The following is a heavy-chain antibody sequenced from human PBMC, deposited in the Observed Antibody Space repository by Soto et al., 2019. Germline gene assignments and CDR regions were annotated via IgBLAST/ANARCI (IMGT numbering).Heavy chain of an antibody. Sequence: GASVKVSCKAFGYTFTTYVIHLVRQAPGQGLEWVGWINAGNGNTRYSQKLQDRGTMTRDTSASTAYMGLSSLRSEDTAVYYCARGFPLWFDPWGQGTLVTVSS. CDR3: ARGFPLWFDP. CDR2: INAGNGNT. V-gene: IGHV1-3*01. D-gene: IGHD3-16*02. J-gene: IGHJ5*02. CDR1: GYTFTTYV.